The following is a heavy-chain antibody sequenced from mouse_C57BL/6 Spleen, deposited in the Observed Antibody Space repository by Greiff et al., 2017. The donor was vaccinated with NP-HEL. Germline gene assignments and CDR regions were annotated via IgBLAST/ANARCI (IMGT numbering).Heavy chain of an antibody. CDR1: GFNIKDDY. CDR3: TTDGDYDEGGFDY. CDR2: IDPENGDT. Sequence: VQLQQSGAELVRPGASVKLSCTASGFNIKDDYMHWVKQRPEQGLEWIGWIDPENGDTEYASKFQGKATITADTSSNTAYLQLSGLTSEDTAVYYCTTDGDYDEGGFDYWGQGTTLTVSS. D-gene: IGHD2-4*01. V-gene: IGHV14-4*01. J-gene: IGHJ2*01.